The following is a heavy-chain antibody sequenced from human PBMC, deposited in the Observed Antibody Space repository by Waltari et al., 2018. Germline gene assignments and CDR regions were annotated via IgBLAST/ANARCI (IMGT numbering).Heavy chain of an antibody. V-gene: IGHV3-30*04. CDR1: EFTFRSYA. CDR2: DSNKERNI. D-gene: IGHD3-22*01. J-gene: IGHJ6*02. CDR3: ARDYCDRTNCHGMDV. Sequence: QVQLVESGGGVVQPGRSLRLSCAASEFTFRSYAMHWVRQAPGKGLVWVAGDSNKERNIDYVDSVKGLFIIARDESRKMLYLQKNSLRTEDTAVYYCARDYCDRTNCHGMDVWGQGTTVTVAS.